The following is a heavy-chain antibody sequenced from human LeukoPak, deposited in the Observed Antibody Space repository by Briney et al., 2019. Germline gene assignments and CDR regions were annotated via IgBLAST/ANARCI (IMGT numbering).Heavy chain of an antibody. Sequence: SETLSLTCAVYGGSFSGYYWSWIRQPPGKGLEWIGEINHSGSTNYNPSLKSRVTISVDTSKNQFSLKLSSVTAADTAVYYCARFGELEAFDYWGQGTLVTVSS. V-gene: IGHV4-34*01. CDR2: INHSGST. CDR1: GGSFSGYY. D-gene: IGHD3-10*01. J-gene: IGHJ4*02. CDR3: ARFGELEAFDY.